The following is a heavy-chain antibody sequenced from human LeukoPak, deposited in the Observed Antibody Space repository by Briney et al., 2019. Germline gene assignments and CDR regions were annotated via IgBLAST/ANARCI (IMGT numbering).Heavy chain of an antibody. CDR1: GYTFTSYG. CDR3: ARDKEQWLVHPNWFDP. V-gene: IGHV1-18*01. D-gene: IGHD6-19*01. CDR2: ISAYNGNT. Sequence: ASVKVSCKASGYTFTSYGISWVRQAPGQGLEWMGWISAYNGNTNYAQKLQGRVTMTTDTSTSTAYMELRSLRSDDTAVYYCARDKEQWLVHPNWFDPWGQGTLVTVSS. J-gene: IGHJ5*02.